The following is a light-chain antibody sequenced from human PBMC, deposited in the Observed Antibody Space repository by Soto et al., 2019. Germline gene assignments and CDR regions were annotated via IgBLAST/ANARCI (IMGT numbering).Light chain of an antibody. Sequence: DIVLKQSPGTLSLSPGERATLSCRASQSVSSSHLAWYQQKPGQAPRLFIYGAYSRATGIPDRFSGSWSGTDFTLTISILQPEDFAVYYFQQYGSSLTFGVGTNVEIK. V-gene: IGKV3-20*01. CDR2: GAY. J-gene: IGKJ4*01. CDR3: QQYGSSLT. CDR1: QSVSSSH.